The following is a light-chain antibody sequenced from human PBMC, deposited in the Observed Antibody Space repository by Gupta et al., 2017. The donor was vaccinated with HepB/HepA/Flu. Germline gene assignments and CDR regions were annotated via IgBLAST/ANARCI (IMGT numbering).Light chain of an antibody. CDR2: LGS. Sequence: PLSLPVTPGEPASISCRSSQSLLHSNGYNYLDWYLQKPGQSPQLLIYLGSNRASGVPDRFSGSGSGTDFTLKISRVEAEDVGVYYCMQALQTPPWTFGQGTKVEIK. J-gene: IGKJ1*01. CDR3: MQALQTPPWT. CDR1: QSLLHSNGYNY. V-gene: IGKV2-28*01.